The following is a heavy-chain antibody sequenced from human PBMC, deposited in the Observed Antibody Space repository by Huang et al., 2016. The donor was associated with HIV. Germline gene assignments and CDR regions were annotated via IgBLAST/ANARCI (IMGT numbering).Heavy chain of an antibody. Sequence: QVELKQWGAGLLKPSETLSLTCGVLGGSFNNYYWTWIRQPPGKGLQWMGEINHSGKGDYNPALKSRVAVSIDRSKSQFCLTLTSVAAADAAVYFCARRALGVGGGCDYWGRGSLVTVSS. D-gene: IGHD2-15*01. V-gene: IGHV4-34*01. CDR3: ARRALGVGGGCDY. CDR2: INHSGKG. J-gene: IGHJ4*02. CDR1: GGSFNNYY.